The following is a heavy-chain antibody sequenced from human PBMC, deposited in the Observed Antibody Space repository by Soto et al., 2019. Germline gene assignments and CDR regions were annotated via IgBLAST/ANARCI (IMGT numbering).Heavy chain of an antibody. V-gene: IGHV4-34*01. Sequence: PSEILSLTCAVYGGSFSGYYWSWIRQPPGKGLEWIGEINHSGSTNYNPSLKSRVTISVDTSKNQFSLKLSSVTAADTAVYYCARNPVRYCSSTSCYISYYYYYGMDVWGQGTTVTVSS. CDR2: INHSGST. J-gene: IGHJ6*02. D-gene: IGHD2-2*02. CDR3: ARNPVRYCSSTSCYISYYYYYGMDV. CDR1: GGSFSGYY.